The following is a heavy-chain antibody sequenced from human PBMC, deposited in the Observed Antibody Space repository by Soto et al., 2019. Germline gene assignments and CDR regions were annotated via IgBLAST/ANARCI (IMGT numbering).Heavy chain of an antibody. CDR1: GFSLSTHGVG. D-gene: IGHD2-8*02. CDR3: AHAMLYCTGGSCSTWFDS. J-gene: IGHJ5*01. V-gene: IGHV2-5*02. CDR2: IYWDDDK. Sequence: QITLKESGPTLVKPTQTLTLTCTFSGFSLSTHGVGVGWVRQPAGKALEWLALIYWDDDKRYSESLNSRLTXXKXPSKNQVVLTMTNMDPVDTATHYCAHAMLYCTGGSCSTWFDSWGQGTLVTVSS.